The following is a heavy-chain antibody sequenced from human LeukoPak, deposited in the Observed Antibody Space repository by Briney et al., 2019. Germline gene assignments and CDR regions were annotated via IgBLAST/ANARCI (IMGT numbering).Heavy chain of an antibody. CDR2: IYHSGST. CDR3: ARDHYDFWSGYWYYFDY. J-gene: IGHJ4*02. CDR1: GGSISSSNW. Sequence: PSGTLSLTCAVSGGSISSSNWWSWIRQPPGKGLEWIGEIYHSGSTNYNPSLKSRVTISVDKSKTQFSLKLSSVTAADTAVYYCARDHYDFWSGYWYYFDYWGQGTLVTVSS. D-gene: IGHD3-3*01. V-gene: IGHV4-4*02.